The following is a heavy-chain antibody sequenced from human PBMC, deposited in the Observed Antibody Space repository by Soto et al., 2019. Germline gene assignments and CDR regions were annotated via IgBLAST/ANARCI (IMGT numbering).Heavy chain of an antibody. V-gene: IGHV3-7*01. CDR2: IKQDGSEK. CDR1: GFTFSSYW. D-gene: IGHD2-15*01. Sequence: EVQLVESGGGLVQPGGSLRLSCAASGFTFSSYWMSWVRQAPGKGLEWVANIKQDGSEKYYVDSVKGRFTISRDNAKNSLYLKMNSLRAEDTAVYYCARVMRPDIVVVVAASRPNPYFDYWGQGTLVTVSS. J-gene: IGHJ4*02. CDR3: ARVMRPDIVVVVAASRPNPYFDY.